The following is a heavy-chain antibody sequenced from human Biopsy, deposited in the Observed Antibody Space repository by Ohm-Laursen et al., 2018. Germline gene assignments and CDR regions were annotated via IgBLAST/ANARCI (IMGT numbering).Heavy chain of an antibody. CDR2: INGSGGST. D-gene: IGHD3-3*01. Sequence: GSLRLSCSASGFTFSSHAMSWVRQAPRKGLECVSLINGSGGSTYYADPVKGRFTISRDNSKNTLYLQMNSLRAEDTAMYYCARDLYDFCGGCPFDPWGQGTLVTVSP. CDR1: GFTFSSHA. V-gene: IGHV3-23*01. CDR3: ARDLYDFCGGCPFDP. J-gene: IGHJ5*02.